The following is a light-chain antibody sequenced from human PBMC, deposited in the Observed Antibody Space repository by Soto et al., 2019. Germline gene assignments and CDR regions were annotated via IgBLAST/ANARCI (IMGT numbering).Light chain of an antibody. CDR3: QQYGNSPQT. J-gene: IGKJ1*01. CDR2: GAS. V-gene: IGKV3D-15*01. Sequence: IVMTQSPATLSVSPGERATLSCRASPSMSTKLARYPDKPWHAPSLLIYGASTRATGIPDRFSRSGSGTDFNLTIARLETGDFAVYECQQYGNSPQTFGQGTKLDIK. CDR1: PSMSTK.